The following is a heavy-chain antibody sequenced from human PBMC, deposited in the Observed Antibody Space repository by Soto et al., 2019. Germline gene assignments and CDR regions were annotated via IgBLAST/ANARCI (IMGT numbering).Heavy chain of an antibody. CDR3: AKEQLERRFGFDY. V-gene: IGHV3-23*01. D-gene: IGHD1-1*01. Sequence: PGGSLRLSCAAFGFIFSNYAMSWVRQAPGKGLEWVSGISGSGDGTYYTDSVKGRFTMSRDNSKNTLYLQMNSLRAEDTAVYYCAKEQLERRFGFDYWGQGTLVTVSS. J-gene: IGHJ4*02. CDR2: ISGSGDGT. CDR1: GFIFSNYA.